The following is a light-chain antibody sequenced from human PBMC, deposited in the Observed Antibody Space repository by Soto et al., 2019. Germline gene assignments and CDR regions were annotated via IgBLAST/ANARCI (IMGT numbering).Light chain of an antibody. CDR1: QSVSYSY. CDR2: GAS. J-gene: IGKJ4*01. V-gene: IGKV3-20*01. Sequence: EIVLTQSPGTLSLSPGERATLSCRASQSVSYSYLAWYQQKPGQAPGLLIYGASSRATGIPDRFSGSGSGTDFTLTISRLEPEDFAVYYCQQYGSSQTFGGGTKVEIK. CDR3: QQYGSSQT.